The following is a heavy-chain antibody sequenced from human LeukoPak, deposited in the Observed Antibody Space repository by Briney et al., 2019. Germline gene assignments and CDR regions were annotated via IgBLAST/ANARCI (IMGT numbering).Heavy chain of an antibody. CDR3: ARLGSSSWYETKSYFDY. V-gene: IGHV4-4*07. CDR2: IYTSGST. Sequence: SETLSLTCTVSGGSISSYYWSWIRQPAGKGLEWIGRIYTSGSTNYNPSPKSRVTMSVDTSKNQFSLKLSSVTAADTAVYYCARLGSSSWYETKSYFDYWGQGTLVTVSS. CDR1: GGSISSYY. J-gene: IGHJ4*02. D-gene: IGHD6-13*01.